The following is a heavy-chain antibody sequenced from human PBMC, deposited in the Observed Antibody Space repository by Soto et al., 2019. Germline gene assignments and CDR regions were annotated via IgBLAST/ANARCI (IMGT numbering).Heavy chain of an antibody. J-gene: IGHJ4*02. CDR2: INHSGST. V-gene: IGHV4-34*01. CDR1: GGSFSGYY. CDR3: ARDKITGLFDY. Sequence: QVQLQQWRAVLLKPSETLSLTCAVYGGSFSGYYWTWIRQPPGTGLEWIGAINHSGSTNYNPSLNSRVTISVDTSKNQFSLKLTSVTAADTAVYYCARDKITGLFDYWGQGTLVTVSS. D-gene: IGHD2-8*02.